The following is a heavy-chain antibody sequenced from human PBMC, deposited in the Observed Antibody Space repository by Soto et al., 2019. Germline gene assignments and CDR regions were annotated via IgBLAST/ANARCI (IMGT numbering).Heavy chain of an antibody. V-gene: IGHV1-18*01. D-gene: IGHD3-10*01. CDR1: GYTFTSYG. CDR2: ISAYNGNT. Sequence: QVQLVQSGAEVKKPGASVKVSCKASGYTFTSYGISWVRQAPGQGLEWMGWISAYNGNTNDAQKLQGRVTMTTDTSTSTAYMELRSLRSDDTAVYYCARLYYYGSGSYYNGYFDYWGQGTLVTVSS. CDR3: ARLYYYGSGSYYNGYFDY. J-gene: IGHJ4*02.